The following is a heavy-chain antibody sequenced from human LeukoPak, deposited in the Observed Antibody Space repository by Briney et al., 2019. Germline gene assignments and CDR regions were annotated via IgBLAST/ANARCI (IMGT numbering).Heavy chain of an antibody. CDR2: ISGSGGST. CDR1: GFTFSSYA. D-gene: IGHD6-6*01. Sequence: GGSLRLSCAASGFTFSSYAMSWVRQVPGKGLEWVSAISGSGGSTYYTDSVKGRFTISRDNSKNTLYLQMNSLRAEDTAVYYCAKNVQYSSSSSWFDPWGQGTLVTVSS. J-gene: IGHJ5*02. V-gene: IGHV3-23*01. CDR3: AKNVQYSSSSSWFDP.